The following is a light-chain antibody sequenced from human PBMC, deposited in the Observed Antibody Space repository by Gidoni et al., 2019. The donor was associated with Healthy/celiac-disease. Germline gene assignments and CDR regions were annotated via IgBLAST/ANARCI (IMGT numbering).Light chain of an antibody. CDR1: QSISSW. CDR3: QQYNSYHRS. Sequence: DIQMTQSPSTLSASVGDRVTIPCRASQSISSWLAWYQQKPGKAPKLLIYDASSLVSGVPSRFSGSGSGTEFTLTISSLQPDDFATYYCQQYNSYHRSFGQXTKVEIK. CDR2: DAS. V-gene: IGKV1-5*01. J-gene: IGKJ1*01.